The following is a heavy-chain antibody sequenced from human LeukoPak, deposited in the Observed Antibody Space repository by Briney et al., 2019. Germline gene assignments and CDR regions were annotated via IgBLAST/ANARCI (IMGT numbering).Heavy chain of an antibody. Sequence: GGSLRLSCAASGFTFSRYDMHWVRQAPGKGLEWVSAIGTAADTYYPVSVKGRFTVSRESARNSLSLQMNSLRAGDTAFYYCARGIGHCSGGRCYSGYDAFDIWGQGIMVTVSS. CDR3: ARGIGHCSGGRCYSGYDAFDI. J-gene: IGHJ3*02. V-gene: IGHV3-13*01. CDR2: IGTAADT. D-gene: IGHD2-15*01. CDR1: GFTFSRYD.